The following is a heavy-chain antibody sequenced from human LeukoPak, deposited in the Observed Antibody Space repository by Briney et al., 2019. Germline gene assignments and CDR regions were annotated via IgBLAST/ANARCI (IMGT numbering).Heavy chain of an antibody. CDR2: INPNSGGT. D-gene: IGHD3-10*01. V-gene: IGHV1-2*02. Sequence: GASVKVSCKASGYTFTGYYMHWVRQAPGQGLEWMGWINPNSGGTNYAQKFQGRVTMTRDTSISTAYMELSRLRSDDTAVYYCARSITMVRGVSPPPGYWGQGTLVTVSS. CDR1: GYTFTGYY. J-gene: IGHJ4*02. CDR3: ARSITMVRGVSPPPGY.